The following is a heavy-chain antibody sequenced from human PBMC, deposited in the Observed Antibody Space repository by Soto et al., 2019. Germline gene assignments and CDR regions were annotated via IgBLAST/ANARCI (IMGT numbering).Heavy chain of an antibody. Sequence: GGSLRLSCAASGFTFSSYGMHWVRQAPGKGLEWVAVIWYDGSNKYYADSVKGRFTISRDNSKNTLYLQMNSLRAEDTAVYYCARGPLYYDFWSGYYRSRDYYMDVWGKGTTVTVSS. J-gene: IGHJ6*03. CDR1: GFTFSSYG. CDR2: IWYDGSNK. CDR3: ARGPLYYDFWSGYYRSRDYYMDV. V-gene: IGHV3-33*01. D-gene: IGHD3-3*01.